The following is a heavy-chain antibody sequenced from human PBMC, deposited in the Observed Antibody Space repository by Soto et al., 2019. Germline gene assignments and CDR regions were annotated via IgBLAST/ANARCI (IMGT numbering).Heavy chain of an antibody. Sequence: PGGSLRLSCAASGFTFSSYWMSWVRQAPGKGLEWVANIKQDGSEKYYVDSVKGRFTISRDNAKNSLYLQMNSLRAEDTAVFFCARDRQHSSVRYYYYYGMDVWGQGTTVTVSS. CDR1: GFTFSSYW. CDR3: ARDRQHSSVRYYYYYGMDV. D-gene: IGHD6-25*01. CDR2: IKQDGSEK. V-gene: IGHV3-7*05. J-gene: IGHJ6*02.